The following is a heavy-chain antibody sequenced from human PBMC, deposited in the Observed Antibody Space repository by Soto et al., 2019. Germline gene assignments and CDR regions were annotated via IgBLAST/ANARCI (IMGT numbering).Heavy chain of an antibody. CDR1: GYRFTTSW. CDR2: IYPGDSET. V-gene: IGHV5-51*01. D-gene: IGHD2-15*01. Sequence: PGESLKISCKGSGYRFTTSWIGWVRQMPGKGLEWMGIIYPGDSETRYSPSFQGQVSISADKSITTAYLQWSSLKASDTAMYYCVRQSRGLPQDFSYWGQGPLVAVSS. CDR3: VRQSRGLPQDFSY. J-gene: IGHJ4*02.